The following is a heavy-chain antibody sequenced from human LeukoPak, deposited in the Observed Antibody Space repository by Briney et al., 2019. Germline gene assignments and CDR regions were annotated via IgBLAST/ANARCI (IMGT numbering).Heavy chain of an antibody. CDR2: MEEYGSYI. CDR1: GFDFSGFS. J-gene: IGHJ4*02. V-gene: IGHV3-7*01. CDR3: AKAPVTTCSGAYCYPFDY. D-gene: IGHD2-15*01. Sequence: GGSLRLSCVVSGFDFSGFSMSWVRQAPGKGLEWVAIMEEYGSYIFYVDSVKGRFIISRDNARNSLYLQMNNLRAEDTAVYYCAKAPVTTCSGAYCYPFDYWSQGTLVTVSS.